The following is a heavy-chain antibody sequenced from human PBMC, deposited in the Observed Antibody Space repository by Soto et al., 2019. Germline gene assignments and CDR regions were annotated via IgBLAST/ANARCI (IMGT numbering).Heavy chain of an antibody. CDR3: ARDAIRGSAATKTS. V-gene: IGHV4-30-4*08. CDR2: VYSTGST. CDR1: GASIRGSYSF. Sequence: PSETLSLTCTVSGASIRGSYSFWSWIRQPPGEGLEWLGYVYSTGSTYYNPSLKSRITMSVDTSKNQFSLILSSVSAADTAVYYFARDAIRGSAATKTSWGLGTLVTVSS. J-gene: IGHJ5*02.